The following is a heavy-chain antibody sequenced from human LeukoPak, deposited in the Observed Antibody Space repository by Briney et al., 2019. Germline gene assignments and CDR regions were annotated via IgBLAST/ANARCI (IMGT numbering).Heavy chain of an antibody. V-gene: IGHV3-23*01. CDR2: ISGSGGYT. Sequence: GGSLRLSCAASGFTFSSYAMSWVRQAPGKGLEWVTTISGSGGYTYYADSVKGRFTISRDNSKNTLYLQMNSLRAEDTAVYYCAKERDDSLAPDAFDIWGQGTMVSVSS. CDR1: GFTFSSYA. CDR3: AKERDDSLAPDAFDI. J-gene: IGHJ3*02. D-gene: IGHD1-1*01.